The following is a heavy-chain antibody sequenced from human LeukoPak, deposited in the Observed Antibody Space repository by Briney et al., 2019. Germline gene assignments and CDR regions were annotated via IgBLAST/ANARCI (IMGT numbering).Heavy chain of an antibody. CDR1: GFTVSSNY. D-gene: IGHD3-16*01. CDR2: LYSDDTT. J-gene: IGHJ4*02. CDR3: ARCGLHKNYGPFDN. Sequence: GGSLRLSCAASGFTVSSNYMNWVRQAPGKGLEWVSVLYSDDTTYYAESAKGRFTISRDNAKNTLYLQMNNLRAEDTAVYYCARCGLHKNYGPFDNGGQETLVTVSS. V-gene: IGHV3-66*01.